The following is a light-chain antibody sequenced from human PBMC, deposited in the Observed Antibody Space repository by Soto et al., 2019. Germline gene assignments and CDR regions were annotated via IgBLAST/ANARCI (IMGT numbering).Light chain of an antibody. V-gene: IGKV1-39*01. CDR1: QSMSSY. J-gene: IGKJ4*01. Sequence: DIQMTQSPSSLSASVGDRVTITCRASQSMSSYLSWYQQRPGKAPKLLINVASTLQSGGPSRFSGSGSGTDFTLAISSLQPEDFATYYCQQSSSTPQTFGGGTKVDIK. CDR3: QQSSSTPQT. CDR2: VAS.